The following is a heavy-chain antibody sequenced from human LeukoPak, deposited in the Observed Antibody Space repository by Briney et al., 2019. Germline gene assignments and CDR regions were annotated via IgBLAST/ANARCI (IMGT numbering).Heavy chain of an antibody. D-gene: IGHD3-10*01. Sequence: GESLKISCKGSGYSFTSYWIAWVRQLPGEGLEWMGIIYPGDSDTRYSPSFQGQVTISADKSIRTAYLQWRSLKASDTAMYYCARTDLDDSGGWFDPWGQGTLVTVS. CDR3: ARTDLDDSGGWFDP. CDR2: IYPGDSDT. J-gene: IGHJ5*02. CDR1: GYSFTSYW. V-gene: IGHV5-51*01.